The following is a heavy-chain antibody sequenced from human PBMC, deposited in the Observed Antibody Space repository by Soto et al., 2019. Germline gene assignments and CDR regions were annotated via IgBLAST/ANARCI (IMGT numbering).Heavy chain of an antibody. V-gene: IGHV5-51*01. CDR3: ARQGEFCSGDNCYTDY. CDR1: GYTFTSSW. D-gene: IGHD2-15*01. J-gene: IGHJ4*02. CDR2: IYPGDSDT. Sequence: GESLKISCQGTGYTFTSSWIAWVRQMPGGDLEWMGIIYPGDSDTKYSPSFQGRVTISADKSINTAFLQWGSLKTSDTAMYYCARQGEFCSGDNCYTDYWGQGXLGTV.